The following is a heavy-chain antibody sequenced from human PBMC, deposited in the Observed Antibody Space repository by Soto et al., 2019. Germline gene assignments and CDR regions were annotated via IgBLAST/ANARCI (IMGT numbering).Heavy chain of an antibody. V-gene: IGHV4-34*01. CDR1: GGSFSGYY. CDR3: ATPSTSDAFDI. Sequence: KPSETLSLTCAVYGGSFSGYYWSWIRQPPGKGLEWIGEINHSGSTNYNPSLKSRVTISVDTSKNQFSLKLSSVTAADTAVYYCATPSTSDAFDIWGQGKMVTFS. CDR2: INHSGST. J-gene: IGHJ3*02. D-gene: IGHD2-2*01.